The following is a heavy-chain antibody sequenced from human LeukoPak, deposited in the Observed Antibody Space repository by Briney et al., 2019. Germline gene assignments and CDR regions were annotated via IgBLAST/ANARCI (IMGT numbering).Heavy chain of an antibody. J-gene: IGHJ4*02. D-gene: IGHD1-26*01. CDR1: GYSFTDYY. CDR3: AREVGATTIANDY. Sequence: ASVKVSCKASGYSFTDYYIHWMRQAPGQGLEWMGWINPKNGGTNYAQKFQGRVTMTRDTSISTAYMELSRLRSDDTAVYYCAREVGATTIANDYWGQGSLVTVSS. CDR2: INPKNGGT. V-gene: IGHV1-2*02.